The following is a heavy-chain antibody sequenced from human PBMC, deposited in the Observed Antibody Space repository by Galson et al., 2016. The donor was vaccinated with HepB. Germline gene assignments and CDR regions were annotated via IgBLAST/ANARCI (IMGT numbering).Heavy chain of an antibody. CDR1: GFTFSNYW. D-gene: IGHD2-2*01. J-gene: IGHJ4*02. Sequence: SLRLSCAASGFTFSNYWMNWVRQAPGKGLEWVANIKQDGSYKNYVDSVRGRFTISRDNAKNSVYLQMNSLRAEDTAVYYCARDKPRPRVVGNYFDYWGQGTLVTVAS. CDR2: IKQDGSYK. V-gene: IGHV3-7*01. CDR3: ARDKPRPRVVGNYFDY.